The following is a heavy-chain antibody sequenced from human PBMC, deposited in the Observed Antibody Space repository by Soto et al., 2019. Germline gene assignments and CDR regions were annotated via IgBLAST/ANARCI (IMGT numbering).Heavy chain of an antibody. CDR1: GGSISSSSYY. Sequence: QLQLQESGPGLVKPSETLSLTCTVSGGSISSSSYYWGWIRQPPGKGLEWIGSIYYSGSTYYYPSLKSRVTISVYTSKNQFSLKMSSVTAADTAVYYCARIVRYDFWSGYYNNDAFDIWGQGTMVTVSS. D-gene: IGHD3-3*01. CDR2: IYYSGST. J-gene: IGHJ3*02. CDR3: ARIVRYDFWSGYYNNDAFDI. V-gene: IGHV4-39*01.